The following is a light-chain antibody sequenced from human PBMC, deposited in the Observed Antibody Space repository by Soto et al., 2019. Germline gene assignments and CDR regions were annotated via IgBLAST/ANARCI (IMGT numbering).Light chain of an antibody. CDR1: SSDVGSYNL. CDR3: CSYAGSSTFV. CDR2: EGS. Sequence: QSALTQPASVSGSPGQSITISCTGTSSDVGSYNLVSWYQQHPGKAPKLMIYEGSKRPSGVSNRCSGSKSGNTASLTISGLQAADEADYYCCSYAGSSTFVFGGGTQLTVL. V-gene: IGLV2-23*03. J-gene: IGLJ2*01.